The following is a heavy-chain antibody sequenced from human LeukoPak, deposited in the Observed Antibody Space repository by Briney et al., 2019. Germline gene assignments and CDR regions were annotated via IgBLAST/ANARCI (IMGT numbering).Heavy chain of an antibody. J-gene: IGHJ4*02. CDR1: GYTFIGYY. D-gene: IGHD6-19*01. CDR3: AREGGAVAGTVADY. V-gene: IGHV1-2*06. CDR2: INPNSGDT. Sequence: ASVKVSCKTSGYTFIGYYIHWVRQAPGRGLEWMGRINPNSGDTNYEQKFQGRVTVTRDTSISTAYMELSSLRSDDTAVYYCAREGGAVAGTVADYWGQGTLVTVSS.